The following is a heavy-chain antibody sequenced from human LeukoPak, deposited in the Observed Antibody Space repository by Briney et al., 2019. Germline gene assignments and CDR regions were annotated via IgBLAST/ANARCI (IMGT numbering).Heavy chain of an antibody. D-gene: IGHD6-13*01. CDR2: INPNSGGT. CDR3: ARIGPGSYSSRQGWYFDY. V-gene: IGHV1-2*02. Sequence: ASVKVSCKSSVYTFTVYYMHWVRQAPAQGLEWMGWINPNSGGTNYAQKFQGRVTMTRDTSISTAYMELSRLRSDDTAVYYCARIGPGSYSSRQGWYFDYWGQGTLVTVSS. J-gene: IGHJ4*02. CDR1: VYTFTVYY.